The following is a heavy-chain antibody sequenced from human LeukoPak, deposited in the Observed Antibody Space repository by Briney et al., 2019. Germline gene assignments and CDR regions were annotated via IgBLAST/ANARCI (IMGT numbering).Heavy chain of an antibody. CDR1: GYSISSGYY. V-gene: IGHV4-38-2*02. J-gene: IGHJ4*02. CDR2: IYHSGST. CDR3: AMPFGY. Sequence: SETLSLTCTVSGYSISSGYYWGWIRQPPGKGLEWIGSIYHSGSTYYNPSLKSRVTISVDTSKNQFSLKLSSVTAADTAVYYCAMPFGYWGQGTLVTVSS.